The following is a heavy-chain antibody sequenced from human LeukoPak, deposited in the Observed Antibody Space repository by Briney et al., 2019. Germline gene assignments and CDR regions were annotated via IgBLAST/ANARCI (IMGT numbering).Heavy chain of an antibody. Sequence: ASGKVSCKASGYTFTSYGISWVRQAPGQGLEWMGWISAYNGNTNYAQKLQGRVTMTTDTSTSTAYMELRSLRSDDTAVYYCAREGPVVVVAATAPGAFDIWGQGTMVTVSS. J-gene: IGHJ3*02. D-gene: IGHD2-15*01. V-gene: IGHV1-18*01. CDR3: AREGPVVVVAATAPGAFDI. CDR1: GYTFTSYG. CDR2: ISAYNGNT.